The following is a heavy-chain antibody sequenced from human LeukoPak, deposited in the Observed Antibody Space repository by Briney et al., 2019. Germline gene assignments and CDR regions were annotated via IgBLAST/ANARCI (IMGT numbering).Heavy chain of an antibody. D-gene: IGHD6-6*01. V-gene: IGHV3-53*01. Sequence: GGSLRLSCAASGLTVSSNYMSWVRQAPGKGLEWVSVIYSGGSTYYADSVKGRFTISRDNSKNTLYLQMNSLRAEDTAVYYCARDLRSSSSRGYYYYYMDVWGKGTTVTVSS. CDR3: ARDLRSSSSRGYYYYYMDV. J-gene: IGHJ6*03. CDR1: GLTVSSNY. CDR2: IYSGGST.